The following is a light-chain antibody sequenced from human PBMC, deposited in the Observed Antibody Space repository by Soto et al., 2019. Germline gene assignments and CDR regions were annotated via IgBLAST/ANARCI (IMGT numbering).Light chain of an antibody. CDR1: SSNIGSNT. J-gene: IGLJ1*01. CDR2: SNN. V-gene: IGLV1-44*01. Sequence: VLTHPPSASGTPGQRVTISCSGSSSNIGSNTVNWYQQLPGTAPKLLIYSNNQRPSGVPDRFSGSKSGTSASLAISGLQSEDEADYYCAAWDDSLNGYVFGTGTKVTVL. CDR3: AAWDDSLNGYV.